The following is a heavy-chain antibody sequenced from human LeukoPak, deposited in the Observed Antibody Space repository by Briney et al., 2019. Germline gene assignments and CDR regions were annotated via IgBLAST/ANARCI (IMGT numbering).Heavy chain of an antibody. CDR1: GYTFTGYY. CDR2: INPHSGGT. CDR3: ARDYGDYFIGRFDP. V-gene: IGHV1-2*07. D-gene: IGHD4-17*01. Sequence: GASVKVSCKASGYTFTGYYLHWVRQAPGQGLEWMGWINPHSGGTNYAHKFQGRVTMTRDTSISTAYMELSRLRSDDTAVYYCARDYGDYFIGRFDPWGQGTLVTVSS. J-gene: IGHJ5*02.